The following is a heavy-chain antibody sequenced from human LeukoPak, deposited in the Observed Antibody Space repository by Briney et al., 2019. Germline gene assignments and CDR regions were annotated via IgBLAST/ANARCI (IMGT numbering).Heavy chain of an antibody. CDR1: GFTFRSYT. CDR3: ARQKYLRGPDVEYFDY. J-gene: IGHJ4*02. Sequence: GSLRLSCAASGFTFRSYTMNWVRPAPGKGLGWVPIISSGSSYIHYADSVKGRFTISRDNAKNSLYLQMNSLRAEDTAVYYCARQKYLRGPDVEYFDYWGQGTLVTVSS. V-gene: IGHV3-21*01. CDR2: ISSGSSYI. D-gene: IGHD5/OR15-5a*01.